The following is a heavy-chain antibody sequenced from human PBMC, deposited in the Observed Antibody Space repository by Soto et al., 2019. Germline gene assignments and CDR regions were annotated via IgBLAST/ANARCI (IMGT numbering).Heavy chain of an antibody. J-gene: IGHJ5*02. V-gene: IGHV1-46*01. CDR2: INPSGGST. D-gene: IGHD5-12*01. CDR1: GYTFTSYY. CDR3: ARDSGNSGYEVNWFYP. Sequence: QVQLVQSGAEVKKPGASVKVSCKASGYTFTSYYMHWVRQAPGQGLEWMGIINPSGGSTSYAQKFQGRVTMTRDTSTSTVYMELSSLRSEATAVYYCARDSGNSGYEVNWFYPWGQGTLVTVSS.